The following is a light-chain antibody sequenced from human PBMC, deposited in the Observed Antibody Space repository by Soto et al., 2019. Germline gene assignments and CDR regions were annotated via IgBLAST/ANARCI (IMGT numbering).Light chain of an antibody. CDR3: QSYDTSTPVV. V-gene: IGLV6-57*04. CDR2: EDS. J-gene: IGLJ2*01. Sequence: NFILTQPHSVSESPGKTVTISCTRSSGNIASSSVQWYQQRPGSAPTTVIYEDSQRPSGVPDRFSGSIDTSSNSASLTISGLKTEDEADYYCQSYDTSTPVVFGGGTKVTVL. CDR1: SGNIASSS.